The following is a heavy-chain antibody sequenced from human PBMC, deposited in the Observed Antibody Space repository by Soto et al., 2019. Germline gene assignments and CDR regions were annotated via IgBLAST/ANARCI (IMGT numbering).Heavy chain of an antibody. D-gene: IGHD3-9*01. V-gene: IGHV1-3*01. CDR2: INAGNGNT. CDR3: GRCEIDIFPYFDY. J-gene: IGHJ4*02. Sequence: ASVKVSCKASGYTFTSYAMHWVRQAPGQRLEWMGWINAGNGNTKYSQKFQGRVTITRDTSASTAYMELSSLRSEDTAVYYCGRCEIDIFPYFDYWGQGTLVTVSS. CDR1: GYTFTSYA.